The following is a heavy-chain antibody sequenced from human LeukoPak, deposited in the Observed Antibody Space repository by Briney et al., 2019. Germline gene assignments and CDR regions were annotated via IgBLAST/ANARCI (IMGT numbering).Heavy chain of an antibody. Sequence: GGSLRLSCAASGFTFSSYAMSWVRQAPGKGLEWVSAISGSGGSTYYADSVKGRFTISRDNSKNTLYLQMNSLRAEDAAVYYCAKDSGYSYGSSFDYWGQGTLVTVSS. J-gene: IGHJ4*02. CDR1: GFTFSSYA. V-gene: IGHV3-23*01. D-gene: IGHD5-18*01. CDR3: AKDSGYSYGSSFDY. CDR2: ISGSGGST.